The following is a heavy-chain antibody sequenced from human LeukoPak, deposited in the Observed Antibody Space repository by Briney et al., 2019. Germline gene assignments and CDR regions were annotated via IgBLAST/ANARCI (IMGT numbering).Heavy chain of an antibody. D-gene: IGHD6-6*01. CDR3: AKAGEYSSSGGIDY. CDR1: GFTFSSYG. Sequence: GGSLRLSCTASGFTFSSYGMHWVRQAPGKGLEWVAVISYDGSNKYYADSVKGRFTISRDNSKNTLYLQMNSLRAEDTAVYYCAKAGEYSSSGGIDYWGQGTLVTVSS. V-gene: IGHV3-30*18. CDR2: ISYDGSNK. J-gene: IGHJ4*02.